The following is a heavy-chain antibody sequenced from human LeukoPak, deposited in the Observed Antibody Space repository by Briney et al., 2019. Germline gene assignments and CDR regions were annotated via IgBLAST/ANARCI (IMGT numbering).Heavy chain of an antibody. D-gene: IGHD4-23*01. J-gene: IGHJ4*02. CDR2: ISSDSPST. Sequence: GGALRLSCEVPGFTFSDHYMSWMCQGPGERVGSLSYISSDSPSTQSPECVEAPFPISIHNAKNSLNLQMNSLRAEDTAVYYCARGDYGGDYFDYWGQGTLVTVSS. V-gene: IGHV3-11*05. CDR1: GFTFSDHY. CDR3: ARGDYGGDYFDY.